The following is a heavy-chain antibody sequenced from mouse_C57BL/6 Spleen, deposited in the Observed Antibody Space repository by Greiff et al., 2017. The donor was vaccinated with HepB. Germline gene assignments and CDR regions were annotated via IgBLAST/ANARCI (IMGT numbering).Heavy chain of an antibody. J-gene: IGHJ3*01. Sequence: VQVVESEGGLVQPGSSMKLSCTASGFTFSDYYMAWVRQVPEKGLEWVANINYDGSSTYYLDSLKSRFIISRDNAKNILYLQMSSLKSEDTATYYCAREGSSGYVAYWGQGTLVTVSA. V-gene: IGHV5-16*01. CDR1: GFTFSDYY. CDR3: AREGSSGYVAY. D-gene: IGHD3-2*02. CDR2: INYDGSST.